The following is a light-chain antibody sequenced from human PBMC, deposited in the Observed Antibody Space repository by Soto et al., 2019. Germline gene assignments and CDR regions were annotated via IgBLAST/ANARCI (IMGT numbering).Light chain of an antibody. J-gene: IGKJ1*01. CDR2: DAS. Sequence: EIVLTQSPGTLSLSPGERATLSCRASQSVNNNFVAWYQQKPGQAPRLLIFDASFRASDIPGRFSGSGSGTGFTLTISRLEREDFAVYYCQQYGTSPWTFGQGTKVDIK. CDR1: QSVNNNF. CDR3: QQYGTSPWT. V-gene: IGKV3-20*01.